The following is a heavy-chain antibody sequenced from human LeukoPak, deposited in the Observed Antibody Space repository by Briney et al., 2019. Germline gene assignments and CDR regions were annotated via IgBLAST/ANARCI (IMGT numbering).Heavy chain of an antibody. CDR2: IIPIFGTA. J-gene: IGHJ6*02. V-gene: IGHV1-69*01. D-gene: IGHD2-2*01. CDR1: GGTFGSYA. Sequence: GPSVKVSCKASGGTFGSYAISWVRQAPGQGLEWMGGIIPIFGTANYAQKFQGRVTITADESTSTAYMELSSLRSEDTAVYYCARWWDIVVVPAAMTDYYYYGMDVWGQGTTVTVSS. CDR3: ARWWDIVVVPAAMTDYYYYGMDV.